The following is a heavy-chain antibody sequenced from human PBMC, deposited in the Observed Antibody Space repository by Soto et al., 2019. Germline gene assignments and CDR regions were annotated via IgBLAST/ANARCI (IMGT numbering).Heavy chain of an antibody. D-gene: IGHD1-7*01. Sequence: EVQLVESGGGLVQPGGSLRLSCAASGFTFSSYWMYWVRQAPGKGLVWVSRIKTGGSITSYADSVKGRFTVSRDNARDMLYLQMNSLRAEDTAVYYCAKDMNSVPEYWGQGTLVTVSS. J-gene: IGHJ4*02. CDR2: IKTGGSIT. CDR3: AKDMNSVPEY. V-gene: IGHV3-74*01. CDR1: GFTFSSYW.